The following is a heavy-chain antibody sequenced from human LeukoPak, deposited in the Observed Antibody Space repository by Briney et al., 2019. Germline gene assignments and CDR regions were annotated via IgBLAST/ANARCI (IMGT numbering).Heavy chain of an antibody. CDR3: ARESDIVVVPAAAHYLDY. V-gene: IGHV3-21*01. CDR1: GFIFSDFS. CDR2: ISRRTSYT. Sequence: GGSMRLSCAASGFIFSDFSMNWVRQAPGKGLEWVASISRRTSYTYHADSVKGRFTVSRDNAKNSLYLQMNSLRAEDTAVYYCARESDIVVVPAAAHYLDYWGQGTLVTVSS. J-gene: IGHJ4*02. D-gene: IGHD2-2*01.